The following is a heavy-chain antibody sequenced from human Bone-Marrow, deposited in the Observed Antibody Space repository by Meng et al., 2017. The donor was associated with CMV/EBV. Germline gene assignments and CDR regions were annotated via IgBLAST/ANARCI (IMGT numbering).Heavy chain of an antibody. D-gene: IGHD2-15*01. Sequence: SETLSLTCAVYGGSFSGYYWSWIRQPPGKGLEWIGEINHSGSTNYNPSLKSRVTISVDTSKNQFSLKLSSVTAADTAVYYCARAVRLAPYSWDYWGQGTRVTVYS. V-gene: IGHV4-34*01. J-gene: IGHJ4*02. CDR1: GGSFSGYY. CDR2: INHSGST. CDR3: ARAVRLAPYSWDY.